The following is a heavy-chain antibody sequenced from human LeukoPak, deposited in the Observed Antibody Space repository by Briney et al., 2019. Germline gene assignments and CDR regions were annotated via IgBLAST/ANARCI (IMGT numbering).Heavy chain of an antibody. Sequence: ASVKVSCKVSGYTLTELSMHWVRQAPGKGLERMGGFDPEDGETIYAQKFQGRVTMTEDTSTDTAYMELSSLRSEDTAVYYCATDLPYSSGWYYSGYWGQGTLVTVSS. CDR2: FDPEDGET. CDR3: ATDLPYSSGWYYSGY. J-gene: IGHJ4*02. CDR1: GYTLTELS. D-gene: IGHD6-19*01. V-gene: IGHV1-24*01.